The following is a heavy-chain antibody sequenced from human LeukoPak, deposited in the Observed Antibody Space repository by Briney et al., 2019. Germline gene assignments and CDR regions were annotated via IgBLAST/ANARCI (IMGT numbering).Heavy chain of an antibody. Sequence: GGSLRLSCAASGFAFPNYAMNWVRQAPGKGLEWVSGVSGDGAGMYYADSVKGRFTVSRDKSENTLSLQMDILRAEDTAVYYCVKNGVRSLFTVYNWFDSWGQGTLVTVSS. CDR1: GFAFPNYA. J-gene: IGHJ5*01. D-gene: IGHD2-8*01. CDR3: VKNGVRSLFTVYNWFDS. V-gene: IGHV3-23*01. CDR2: VSGDGAGM.